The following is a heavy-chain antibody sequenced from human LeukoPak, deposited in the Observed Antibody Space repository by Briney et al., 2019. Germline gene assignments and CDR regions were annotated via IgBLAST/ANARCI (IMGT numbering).Heavy chain of an antibody. V-gene: IGHV1-69*13. Sequence: ASVKVSCKASGGTFSSYAISWVRQAPGQGLEWMGGITPIFGTANYAQKFQGRVTITADESTSTAYMELSSLRSEDTAVYYCARDRDVLRFLGDSYYYYYGMDVWGQGTTVTVSS. CDR3: ARDRDVLRFLGDSYYYYYGMDV. D-gene: IGHD3-3*01. J-gene: IGHJ6*02. CDR1: GGTFSSYA. CDR2: ITPIFGTA.